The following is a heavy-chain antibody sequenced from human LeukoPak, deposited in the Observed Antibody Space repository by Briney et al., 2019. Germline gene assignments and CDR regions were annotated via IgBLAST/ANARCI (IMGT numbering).Heavy chain of an antibody. CDR2: ISGSGGAI. J-gene: IGHJ4*02. D-gene: IGHD2-15*01. V-gene: IGHV3-23*01. CDR1: GFTFSIYA. Sequence: HPGGSLRLSCAASGFTFSIYAMSWVRQAPGKGLEWVSTISGSGGAIYYADSVKGRFTISRDNSKNTLYLQMNSLRAEDTAVYYCAKGGCSSGNSYCHLDHWGQGTLVTVSS. CDR3: AKGGCSSGNSYCHLDH.